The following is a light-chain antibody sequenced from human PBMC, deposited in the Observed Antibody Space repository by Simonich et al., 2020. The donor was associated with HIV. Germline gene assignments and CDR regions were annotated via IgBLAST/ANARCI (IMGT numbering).Light chain of an antibody. V-gene: IGLV2-14*01. Sequence: QSALTQPASVSGNPGQSISISCTGTSSDFGGYNYVSWYQQHPGKAPKLMIYDVSKRPSGVSNRFSGSKSGNTASLTISGLQAEDEADYYCSSYTSSSTVVFGGGTKLTVL. CDR3: SSYTSSSTVV. CDR1: SSDFGGYNY. CDR2: DVS. J-gene: IGLJ2*01.